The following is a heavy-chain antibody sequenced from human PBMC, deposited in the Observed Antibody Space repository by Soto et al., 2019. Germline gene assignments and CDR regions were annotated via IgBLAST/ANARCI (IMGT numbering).Heavy chain of an antibody. J-gene: IGHJ4*02. CDR1: GFTFSSYA. Sequence: QVQLVESGGGVVQPGSSLRLSCAASGFTFSSYAMHWVRQAPGKGLERVAVTSYDESNKYYADSVKGRFTISRDNSKNTLSLQMNSLRPEDTAVYYCARGIAYYDFWSGFVYWGQGTLITVSS. D-gene: IGHD3-3*01. CDR3: ARGIAYYDFWSGFVY. CDR2: TSYDESNK. V-gene: IGHV3-30-3*01.